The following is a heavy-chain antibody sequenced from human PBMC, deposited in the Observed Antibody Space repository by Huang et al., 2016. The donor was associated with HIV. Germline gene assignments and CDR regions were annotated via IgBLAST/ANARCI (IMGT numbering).Heavy chain of an antibody. CDR3: VRQGVGDFVVEPTGLGAFDI. CDR2: IDPGDSDT. V-gene: IGHV5-51*01. Sequence: EVQLVQSGAVVKKPGESLKISCKGSGYTFNGYWIGWVRQMPGKGLEWMGIIDPGDSDTTDSPSFQGKVTSSADKSISTAYLQWSGLKAADTAMYYCVRQGVGDFVVEPTGLGAFDIWGQGTMVTVSS. J-gene: IGHJ3*02. D-gene: IGHD2-2*01. CDR1: GYTFNGYW.